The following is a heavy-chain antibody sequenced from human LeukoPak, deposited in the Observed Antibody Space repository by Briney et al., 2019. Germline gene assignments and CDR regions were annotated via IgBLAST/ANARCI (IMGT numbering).Heavy chain of an antibody. V-gene: IGHV3-30*18. CDR3: AKGISGSYLAYFDY. CDR1: GFTFSSYG. Sequence: PGGSLRLSCAASGFTFSSYGMHWVRQAPGKGLEWVAVISYDGSNKYYADSVKGRFTISRDNSKNTLYLQMNSLRAEDTAVYYCAKGISGSYLAYFDYWGQGTLVTVSS. D-gene: IGHD1-26*01. J-gene: IGHJ4*02. CDR2: ISYDGSNK.